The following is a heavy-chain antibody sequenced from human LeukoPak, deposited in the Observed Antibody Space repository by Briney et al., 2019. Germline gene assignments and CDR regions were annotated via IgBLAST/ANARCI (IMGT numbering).Heavy chain of an antibody. V-gene: IGHV4-39*01. CDR3: ARQGDDYVWGSYLSSKALRGMDV. CDR2: IYYSGST. CDR1: GGFISSSSYY. J-gene: IGHJ6*02. D-gene: IGHD3-16*02. Sequence: SETLSLTCTVSGGFISSSSYYWGWIRQPPGKGLEWIGSIYYSGSTYYNPSLKSRVTISVDTSKNQFSLKLSSVTAADTAVYYCARQGDDYVWGSYLSSKALRGMDVWGQGTTVTVSS.